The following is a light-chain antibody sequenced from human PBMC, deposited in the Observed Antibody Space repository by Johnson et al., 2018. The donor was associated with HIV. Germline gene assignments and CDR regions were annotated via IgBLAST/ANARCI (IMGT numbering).Light chain of an antibody. J-gene: IGLJ1*01. CDR1: SSNIGNNY. CDR2: DNN. V-gene: IGLV1-51*01. CDR3: GTWDSSLSAHV. Sequence: QSVLTQPPSVSAAPGQKVTNSCSGSSSNIGNNYVSWYQQLPGTAPKLLIYDNNTRPSGIPDRFSGSKSGTSATLGITGLQTGDEADYYCGTWDSSLSAHVFGTGTKVTVL.